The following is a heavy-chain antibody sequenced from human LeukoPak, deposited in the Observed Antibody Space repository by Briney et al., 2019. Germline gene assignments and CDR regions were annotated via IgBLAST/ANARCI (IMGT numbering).Heavy chain of an antibody. D-gene: IGHD3-16*01. CDR3: ARAXWGMFDL. Sequence: SETLSLTCAVYGGSFSGYYWSWIRQPPGKGLEWIGEINHSGSTNYNPSFKSRVTTLVDTSKNQFHLRLSSVTAADQAVYYCARAXWGMFDLWGRGTLVTVSS. CDR1: GGSFSGYY. J-gene: IGHJ2*01. CDR2: INHSGST. V-gene: IGHV4-34*01.